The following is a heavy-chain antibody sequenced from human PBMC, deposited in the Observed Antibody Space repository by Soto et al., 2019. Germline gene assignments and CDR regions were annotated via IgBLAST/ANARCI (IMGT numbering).Heavy chain of an antibody. V-gene: IGHV1-8*01. CDR1: GYTFATYD. CDR3: ARSDSYNFNWLDS. J-gene: IGHJ5*01. D-gene: IGHD2-21*01. CDR2: MNPNSGNT. Sequence: QVQLVQSGAEVKTPGASVKVSCKASGYTFATYDINWLRQAPGQGLEWMGWMNPNSGNTGYAQKFQGRLTMTRDPAVSVADMELSSLRNEDKAVYYCARSDSYNFNWLDSWGKVTLVTVSA.